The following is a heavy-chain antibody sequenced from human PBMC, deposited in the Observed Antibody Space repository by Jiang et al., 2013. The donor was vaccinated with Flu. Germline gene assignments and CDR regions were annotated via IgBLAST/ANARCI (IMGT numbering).Heavy chain of an antibody. CDR2: FDPEDGET. V-gene: IGHV1-24*01. CDR1: GYTLTELS. Sequence: SGAEVKKPEASVKVSCKVSGYTLTELSMHWVRQAPGKGLEWMGGFDPEDGETIYAQKFQGRVTMTEDTSTDTAYMELSSLRSEDTAVYYCATDKSVYNWNYRAGWFDPWGQGTLVTVSS. CDR3: ATDKSVYNWNYRAGWFDP. J-gene: IGHJ5*02. D-gene: IGHD1-7*01.